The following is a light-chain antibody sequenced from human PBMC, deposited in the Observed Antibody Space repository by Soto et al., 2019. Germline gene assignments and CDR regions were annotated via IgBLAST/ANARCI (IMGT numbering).Light chain of an antibody. CDR2: KAS. V-gene: IGKV4-1*01. CDR1: QSFLYSSNNKNY. CDR3: QQQYFYWT. J-gene: IGKJ1*01. Sequence: DIVMTQSPDSLAVSLGERATIKCKSSQSFLYSSNNKNYLAWYQQKPGKAPRLLIYKASSLASGVPSRFSGSGSGTEFTLTISSLQPEDVATYYCQQQYFYWTFGQGTRWIS.